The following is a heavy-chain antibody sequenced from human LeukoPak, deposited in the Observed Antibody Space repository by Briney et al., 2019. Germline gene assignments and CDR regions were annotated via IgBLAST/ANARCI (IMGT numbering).Heavy chain of an antibody. CDR1: GYTFTGYY. J-gene: IGHJ5*02. V-gene: IGHV1-2*06. Sequence: ASVKVSCKASGYTFTGYYMHWVRQAPGQGLEWMGRINPNSGGTNYARKFQGRVTMTRDTSISTAYMEMSRLRSDDTTVYYCARGELVGLGATSAGWFDPWGQGTLVTVSS. D-gene: IGHD1-26*01. CDR3: ARGELVGLGATSAGWFDP. CDR2: INPNSGGT.